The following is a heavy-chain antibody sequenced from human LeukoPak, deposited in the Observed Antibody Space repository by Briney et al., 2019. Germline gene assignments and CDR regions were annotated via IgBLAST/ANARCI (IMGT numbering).Heavy chain of an antibody. V-gene: IGHV4-31*03. CDR3: ARDSEYDDHGHFDY. J-gene: IGHJ4*02. D-gene: IGHD3-3*01. CDR1: GGSISSGGYY. CDR2: IYYSGST. Sequence: PSETLSLTCTVSGGSISSGGYYWSWIRQHPGKGLEWIGYIYYSGSTYYNPSLKSRVTISVDTSKNQFSLKLSSVTAADTAVYYCARDSEYDDHGHFDYWGQGTLVTVSS.